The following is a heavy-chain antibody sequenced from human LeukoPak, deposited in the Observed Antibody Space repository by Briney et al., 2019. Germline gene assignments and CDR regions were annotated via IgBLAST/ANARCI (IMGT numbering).Heavy chain of an antibody. D-gene: IGHD3-10*01. V-gene: IGHV4-4*07. CDR2: IYTSGSS. Sequence: SETLSLTCTVSGGSISSYYWSWIRQPAGKGREWLGRIYTSGSSSYNPSLQSRVDMSVDTSKNQFSLKLSSVTAADTAVYYCARDVYGSGYNWFDPWGQGTLVTVSS. CDR3: ARDVYGSGYNWFDP. J-gene: IGHJ5*02. CDR1: GGSISSYY.